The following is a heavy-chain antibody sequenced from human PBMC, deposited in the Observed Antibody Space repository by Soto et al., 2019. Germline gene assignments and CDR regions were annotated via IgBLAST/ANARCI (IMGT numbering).Heavy chain of an antibody. Sequence: QVQLQQWGAGLLKPSETLSLTCAVYGGSFSGYYWSWIRQPPGKGLEWIGEINHSGSTNYNPSLKSRVALSGDTSKTQFTLKLSSVSAADTAVYYCARVVNCKGRRDTLSRRCYGMDVWGKGTTVTVSS. D-gene: IGHD2-15*01. CDR3: ARVVNCKGRRDTLSRRCYGMDV. CDR1: GGSFSGYY. CDR2: INHSGST. V-gene: IGHV4-34*01. J-gene: IGHJ6*04.